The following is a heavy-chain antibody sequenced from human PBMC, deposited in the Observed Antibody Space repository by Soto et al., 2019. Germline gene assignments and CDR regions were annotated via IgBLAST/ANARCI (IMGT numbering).Heavy chain of an antibody. CDR2: IYYSGST. CDR1: GGSINDFY. V-gene: IGHV4-59*01. CDR3: ARVGGVAARTFDY. J-gene: IGHJ4*02. Sequence: PSETLSLTCTVSGGSINDFYWSWIRQPPEKGLEWIGYIYYSGSTDYNPSLKGRVTISVDTPKNQFSLKLRSVTAADTAVYYCARVGGVAARTFDYWGQGTLVTVSS. D-gene: IGHD6-6*01.